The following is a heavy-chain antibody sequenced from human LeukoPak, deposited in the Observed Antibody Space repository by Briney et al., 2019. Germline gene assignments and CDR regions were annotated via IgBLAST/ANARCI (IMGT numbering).Heavy chain of an antibody. CDR2: ISGSGGST. CDR3: AKDYTHSSSWYSDY. Sequence: PGGSLRLSCEASGFIFSSYSMSWVRQAPGKGLEWISAISGSGGSTYYADSVKGRFTISRDNSKNTLYLQMNSLRAEDTAVYYCAKDYTHSSSWYSDYWGQGTLVTVSS. J-gene: IGHJ4*02. V-gene: IGHV3-23*01. D-gene: IGHD6-13*01. CDR1: GFIFSSYS.